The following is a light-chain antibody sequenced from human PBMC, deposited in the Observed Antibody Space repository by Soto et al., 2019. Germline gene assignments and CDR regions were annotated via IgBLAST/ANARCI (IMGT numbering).Light chain of an antibody. CDR2: VDSDGSH. V-gene: IGLV4-69*01. Sequence: QLVLTQSPSASASLGASVKLTCTLSSGHTTYSIAWHQQQPQKGPRYLMRVDSDGSHKKGDGIPDRFSGSSSGAERYLTISSLQSEDEADYYCQAWGNFTSVFGRGTQLTVL. CDR3: QAWGNFTSV. CDR1: SGHTTYS. J-gene: IGLJ7*01.